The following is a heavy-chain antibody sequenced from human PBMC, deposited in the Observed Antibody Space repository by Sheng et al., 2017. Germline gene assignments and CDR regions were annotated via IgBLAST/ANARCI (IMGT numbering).Heavy chain of an antibody. CDR3: ARDGAYSKYYYYYMDV. CDR1: GGTFSSYT. J-gene: IGHJ6*03. CDR2: IIPILGIA. D-gene: IGHD4-4*01. Sequence: QVQLVQSGAEVKKPGSSVKVSCKASGGTFSSYTISWVRQAPGQGLEWMGRIIPILGIANYAQKFQGRVTITADKSTSTAYMELSSLRSEDTAVYYCARDGAYSKYYYYYMDVWGKGTTVTVSS. V-gene: IGHV1-69*08.